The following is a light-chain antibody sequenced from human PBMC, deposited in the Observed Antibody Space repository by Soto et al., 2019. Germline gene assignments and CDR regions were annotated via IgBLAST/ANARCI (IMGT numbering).Light chain of an antibody. Sequence: EILMAQSPATLSVYPEERATLSCRASQSVSNYLAWYQQKSGQAPRLLLYGTSSRATGIPERFSGSGSGTDFTLTISRLEPEDFAVYYCQDYGSSAWTFGQVTNVDIK. CDR2: GTS. CDR3: QDYGSSAWT. V-gene: IGKV3-20*01. CDR1: QSVSNY. J-gene: IGKJ1*01.